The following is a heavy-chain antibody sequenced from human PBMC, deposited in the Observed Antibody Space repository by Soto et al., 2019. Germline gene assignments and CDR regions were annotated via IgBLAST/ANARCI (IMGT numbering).Heavy chain of an antibody. CDR2: IYSGGST. D-gene: IGHD5-18*01. J-gene: IGHJ4*02. CDR3: GRMGKYSYGSAGLIDS. V-gene: IGHV3-53*02. Sequence: EVQLVETGGGLIQPGGSLRLSCAAAGYTVSSNYMSWVRQAPGKGLEWVSVIYSGGSTYYADSVKGRFTISRDNSKNTLYLKRNSRRAENRAFYYWGRMGKYSYGSAGLIDSGGRGPLVTVSS. CDR1: GYTVSSNY.